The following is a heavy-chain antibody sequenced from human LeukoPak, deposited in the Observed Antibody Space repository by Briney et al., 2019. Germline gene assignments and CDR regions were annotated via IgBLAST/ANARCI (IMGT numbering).Heavy chain of an antibody. CDR3: AKDIENYDSTGHFDY. CDR2: ISGDGYIT. Sequence: PGGSLRLSCAASGFXFGDYAMHWVRQVPGKGLEWVSLISGDGYITYYADSVKGRFTVSRDNSKNSLYLQMNGLRIEDTAFYYCAKDIENYDSTGHFDYWGQGTLVTVSS. D-gene: IGHD3-22*01. CDR1: GFXFGDYA. J-gene: IGHJ4*02. V-gene: IGHV3-43*02.